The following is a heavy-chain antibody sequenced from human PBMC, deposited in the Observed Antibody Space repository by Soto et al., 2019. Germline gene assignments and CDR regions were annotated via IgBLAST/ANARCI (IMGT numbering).Heavy chain of an antibody. CDR2: ISNDAART. CDR1: GFTFSDHG. Sequence: TGGSLRLSCAASGFTFSDHGMTWVRQAPGKGLEWVSSISNDAARTSYADSVKGRFTVSRDRSNNTLYLQMNSLRAEDTAVYFCARPPLYSSGGYFDSWGHGTLVTVSS. CDR3: ARPPLYSSGGYFDS. D-gene: IGHD6-19*01. J-gene: IGHJ4*01. V-gene: IGHV3-23*01.